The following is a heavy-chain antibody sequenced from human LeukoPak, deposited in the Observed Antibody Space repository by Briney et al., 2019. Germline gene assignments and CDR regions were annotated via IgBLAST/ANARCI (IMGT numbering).Heavy chain of an antibody. J-gene: IGHJ6*02. CDR2: IYPGDSDT. CDR3: ARHSVSHIGYYYGMDV. Sequence: LGESLKISCKGSGYSFTSYWIGWVRQMPGKGLEWMGIIYPGDSDTRYSPSFQGQVTISADKSISTAYLQWSSLKASDTAMYYCARHSVSHIGYYYGMDVWGQGTTVTVSS. CDR1: GYSFTSYW. D-gene: IGHD2-21*01. V-gene: IGHV5-51*01.